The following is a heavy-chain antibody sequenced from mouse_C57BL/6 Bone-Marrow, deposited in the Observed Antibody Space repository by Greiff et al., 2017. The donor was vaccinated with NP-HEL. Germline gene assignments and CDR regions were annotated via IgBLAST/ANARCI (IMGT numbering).Heavy chain of an antibody. D-gene: IGHD2-3*01. V-gene: IGHV1-19*01. Sequence: VQLQQSGPVLVKPGASVKMSCKASGYTFTDYYMNWVKQSHGKSLEWIGVINPYNGGTSYNQKFKGKATLTVDKSSSTAYMELNSLTSEDSAVYYCASRGDDGYSLYYAMDYWGQGTSVTVSS. J-gene: IGHJ4*01. CDR3: ASRGDDGYSLYYAMDY. CDR1: GYTFTDYY. CDR2: INPYNGGT.